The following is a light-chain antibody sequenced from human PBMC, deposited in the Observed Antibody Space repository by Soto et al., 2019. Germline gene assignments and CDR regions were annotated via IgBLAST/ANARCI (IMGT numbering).Light chain of an antibody. J-gene: IGKJ4*01. V-gene: IGKV3-15*01. Sequence: EIVVTQSPATLSVSPGERATLSCRASQSVIRHLAWYRQKPGQAPRLLIYGASTRATGILARFSGSGSETEFTLTISNLQSEDFAFYYCQQYNSWPLTFGGGTKVEIK. CDR3: QQYNSWPLT. CDR2: GAS. CDR1: QSVIRH.